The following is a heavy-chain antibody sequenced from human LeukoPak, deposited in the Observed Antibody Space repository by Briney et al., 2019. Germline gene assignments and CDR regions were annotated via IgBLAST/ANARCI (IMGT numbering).Heavy chain of an antibody. Sequence: GASVKVSCKASGYTFTSYYMHWVRQAPGQGLEWMGIINPSGDSTSYAQKFQGRVTMTRDTSTSTVYMELRSLRSEDTAVYYCARALRLEGVTIGAFDIWGQGTMVTVSS. CDR2: INPSGDST. CDR3: ARALRLEGVTIGAFDI. CDR1: GYTFTSYY. D-gene: IGHD3-10*01. V-gene: IGHV1-46*01. J-gene: IGHJ3*02.